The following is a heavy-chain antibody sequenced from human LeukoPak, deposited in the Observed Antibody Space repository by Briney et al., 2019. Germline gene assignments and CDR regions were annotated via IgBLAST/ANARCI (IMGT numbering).Heavy chain of an antibody. V-gene: IGHV3-21*01. CDR3: ARDSPYSGNYSPIDY. J-gene: IGHJ4*02. D-gene: IGHD1-26*01. Sequence: PGGSLRLSCAASGFTFSSHSMNWVRQAPGKGLEWVSSISTSSSYIYHADSVKGRFTISRDNSKNTLYLHMNSLRAEDTAVYYCARDSPYSGNYSPIDYWGQGTLVTVSS. CDR2: ISTSSSYI. CDR1: GFTFSSHS.